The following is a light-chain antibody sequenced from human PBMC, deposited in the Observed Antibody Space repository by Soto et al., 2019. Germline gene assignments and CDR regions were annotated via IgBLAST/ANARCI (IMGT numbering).Light chain of an antibody. CDR3: QQYNSFSRT. Sequence: DIQMTQSPSTLFASVGDRVTITCRASQSISTWLAWYQQKPGKAPNLLIYDASSLDGGVPSRFSGSGSGTEVTLTISSLQPDDFATYYCQQYNSFSRTFGQGTKVDIK. CDR1: QSISTW. J-gene: IGKJ1*01. V-gene: IGKV1-5*01. CDR2: DAS.